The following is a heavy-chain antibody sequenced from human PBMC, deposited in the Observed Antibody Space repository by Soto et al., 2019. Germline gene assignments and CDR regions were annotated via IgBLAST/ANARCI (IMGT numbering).Heavy chain of an antibody. D-gene: IGHD1-1*01. J-gene: IGHJ4*02. CDR3: ARGRYGDY. Sequence: QVHLVQSGAEVKKPGASVKVSCKGSGYTFTTYGITWVRQAPGQGLEWMGWISAHNGNTNYAQTLQGRVTVTSDTSTSTAYMELRSLRSDDTAVYYCARGRYGDYWGQGALVTVSS. CDR2: ISAHNGNT. CDR1: GYTFTTYG. V-gene: IGHV1-18*01.